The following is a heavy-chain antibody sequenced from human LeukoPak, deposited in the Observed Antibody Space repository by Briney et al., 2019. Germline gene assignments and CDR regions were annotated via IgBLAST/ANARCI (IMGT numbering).Heavy chain of an antibody. Sequence: GGSLRLSCAASGFTFSSYGMHWVRQAPGKGLDWVAFIRYDGINKYYADSVKGRFTISRDNSKNTLYLQMNSLRAEDTAVYYCAKDRCSSTSCDFDYWGQGTLVTVSS. CDR1: GFTFSSYG. CDR2: IRYDGINK. D-gene: IGHD2-2*01. CDR3: AKDRCSSTSCDFDY. V-gene: IGHV3-30*02. J-gene: IGHJ4*02.